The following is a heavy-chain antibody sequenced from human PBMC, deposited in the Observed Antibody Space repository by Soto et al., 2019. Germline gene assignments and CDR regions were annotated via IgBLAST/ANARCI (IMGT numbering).Heavy chain of an antibody. CDR1: GGSISSGGYS. Sequence: SETLSLTCAVSGGSISSGGYSWSWIRQPPGKGLEWIGYIYHSGSTYYNPSLKSRVTISVDRSKNQFSLKLSSVTAADTAVYYCASSGVGYSGYDFDYWGQGTLVTVSS. CDR2: IYHSGST. D-gene: IGHD5-12*01. V-gene: IGHV4-30-2*01. CDR3: ASSGVGYSGYDFDY. J-gene: IGHJ4*02.